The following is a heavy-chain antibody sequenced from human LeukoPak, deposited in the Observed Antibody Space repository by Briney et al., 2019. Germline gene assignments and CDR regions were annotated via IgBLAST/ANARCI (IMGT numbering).Heavy chain of an antibody. CDR1: GFTFSDYA. V-gene: IGHV3-23*01. CDR2: ISGGGGST. CDR3: ARDAREYSSGLPH. Sequence: GGSLRLSCAASGFTFSDYAMNWVRQAPGRGLEWVSGISGGGGSTYYADSVKGRFTISRDNSKNTLYLQMNSLRAEDTAVYYCARDAREYSSGLPHWGQGTLVTVSS. D-gene: IGHD6-19*01. J-gene: IGHJ4*02.